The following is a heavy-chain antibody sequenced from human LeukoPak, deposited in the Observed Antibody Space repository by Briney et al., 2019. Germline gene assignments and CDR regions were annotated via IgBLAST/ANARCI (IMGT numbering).Heavy chain of an antibody. D-gene: IGHD5-18*01. CDR1: GFTFSSHW. CDR2: INSVGSRT. CDR3: TSDTVDTTLGIDH. J-gene: IGHJ4*02. Sequence: GGSLRLSCAASGFTFSSHWMHWVRQAPGKGLVWVSRINSVGSRTDYADSVKGRFTISRDNARNTLYLQMNSLRAEDTAVYYCTSDTVDTTLGIDHWGQGTLVTVSS. V-gene: IGHV3-74*01.